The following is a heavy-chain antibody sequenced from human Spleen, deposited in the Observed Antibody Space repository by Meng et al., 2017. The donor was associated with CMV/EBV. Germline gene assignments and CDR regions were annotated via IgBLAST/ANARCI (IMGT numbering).Heavy chain of an antibody. V-gene: IGHV4-34*01. J-gene: IGHJ5*01. CDR1: SECY. D-gene: IGHD2-15*01. CDR2: INHSGNT. Sequence: SECYWSWIRQSPGKGLEWIGEINHSGNTNYNPSLKSRMTISVDTSRNQFSLKLRSVTAADTAVYYCARRTLLRGVVLAANRGGTWLDPWGQGTLVTVSS. CDR3: ARRTLLRGVVLAANRGGTWLDP.